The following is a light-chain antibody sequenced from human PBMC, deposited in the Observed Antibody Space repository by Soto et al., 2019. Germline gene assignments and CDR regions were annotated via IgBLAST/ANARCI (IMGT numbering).Light chain of an antibody. Sequence: QAVVTQPPSASGTPGQRVTISCSGSSSSIGSNTVNWYQQIPGTAPKLLLYSNNQRPSGVPDRFSGSKSGTSASLAISGLQSEDEADYYCAAWDDSLNGYVFGIGTKLTVL. CDR3: AAWDDSLNGYV. V-gene: IGLV1-44*01. CDR1: SSSIGSNT. J-gene: IGLJ1*01. CDR2: SNN.